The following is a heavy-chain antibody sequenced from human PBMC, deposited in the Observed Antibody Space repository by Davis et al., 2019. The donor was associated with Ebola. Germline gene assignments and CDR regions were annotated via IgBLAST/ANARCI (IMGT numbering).Heavy chain of an antibody. CDR3: ARKGAIAAVYYYGMDV. CDR2: IYYSGRT. J-gene: IGHJ6*02. D-gene: IGHD6-13*01. Sequence: PSETLSLTCTVSGGSISSSSYYWGWIRQPPGKGLEWIGSIYYSGRTYYNPSLKSRVTISVDTSKNQFSLKLSSVTAADTAVYYCARKGAIAAVYYYGMDVWGQGTTVTVSS. CDR1: GGSISSSSYY. V-gene: IGHV4-39*01.